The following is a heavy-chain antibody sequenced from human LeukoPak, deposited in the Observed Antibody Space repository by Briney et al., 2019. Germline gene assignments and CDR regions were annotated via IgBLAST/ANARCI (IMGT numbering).Heavy chain of an antibody. J-gene: IGHJ4*02. CDR3: ARDPAIGDYFDY. D-gene: IGHD4-17*01. Sequence: GGSLRLSCAASGFTFSTYGMHWVRQAPGKGLEWVAVISFDGSTKYYADSVKGRFTISRDNSKNTVYVQMNSLRVEDTAVYYCARDPAIGDYFDYWGQGTLVTVSS. CDR2: ISFDGSTK. CDR1: GFTFSTYG. V-gene: IGHV3-30*03.